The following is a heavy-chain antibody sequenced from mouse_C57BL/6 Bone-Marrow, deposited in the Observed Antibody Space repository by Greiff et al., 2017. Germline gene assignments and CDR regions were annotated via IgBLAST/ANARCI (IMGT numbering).Heavy chain of an antibody. CDR1: GYTFTSYW. CDR2: IDPSDSYT. V-gene: IGHV1-69*01. Sequence: QVQLQQSGAELVMPGASVKLSCKASGYTFTSYWMHWVKQRPGQGLEWIGEIDPSDSYTNYNQKFKGKSTLTVDKSSSTADMQLSSLTSEDSAVYYCARRGPYFDYWGQGTTLTVSS. J-gene: IGHJ2*01. CDR3: ARRGPYFDY.